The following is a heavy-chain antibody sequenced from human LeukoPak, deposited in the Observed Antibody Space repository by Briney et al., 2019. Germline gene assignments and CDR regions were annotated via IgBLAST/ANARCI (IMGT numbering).Heavy chain of an antibody. V-gene: IGHV3-23*01. CDR2: ISGRGGST. Sequence: GGSLRLSCAASGFTFSTYAMSWVRQAPGKGLEWVSGISGRGGSTYYADSVKGRFTISRDDSKNTLYLQMDSLRAEDTAVYYCAKAGSIRFDYWGQGTLVTVSS. J-gene: IGHJ4*02. CDR1: GFTFSTYA. CDR3: AKAGSIRFDY. D-gene: IGHD1-26*01.